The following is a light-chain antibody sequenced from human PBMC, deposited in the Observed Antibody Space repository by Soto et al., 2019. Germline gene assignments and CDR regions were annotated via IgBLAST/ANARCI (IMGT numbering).Light chain of an antibody. CDR2: GAS. V-gene: IGKV3-20*01. CDR3: QQYGGSPLT. CDR1: QSITNNF. Sequence: EIVLTQSPATLSLSPGAGATLSCRASQSITNNFLARYQQKPGQAPRVLIYGASSRATGIPDRFSGSWSGADFTLTISRLEPEDFAVYYCQQYGGSPLTFGGGTKVE. J-gene: IGKJ4*01.